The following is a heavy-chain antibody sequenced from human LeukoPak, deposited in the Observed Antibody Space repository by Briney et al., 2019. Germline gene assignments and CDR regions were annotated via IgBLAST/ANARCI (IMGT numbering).Heavy chain of an antibody. D-gene: IGHD3-10*01. J-gene: IGHJ3*01. V-gene: IGHV3-73*01. CDR3: AKADYGSGSYFNIP. CDR1: GFTFSGSA. CDR2: IRSKTNNYAT. Sequence: PGGSLRLSCAASGFTFSGSALHWVRQASGKGLEWIGRIRSKTNNYATTYAASVTGRFTISRDDAENTAYLQMNSLRAEDTAVYYCAKADYGSGSYFNIPWGQGTMVTVSS.